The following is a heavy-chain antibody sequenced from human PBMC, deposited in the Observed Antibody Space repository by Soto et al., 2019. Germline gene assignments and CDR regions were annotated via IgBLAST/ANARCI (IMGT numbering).Heavy chain of an antibody. D-gene: IGHD6-6*01. CDR3: ARGRDGDY. Sequence: QVHLVQSGAEVKKPGASVKVSCKGSGYAFTTYGITWVRQAPGQGLEWMGWISAHNGNTNSAQTPQGRVTVTRDTSTSPAYMELRSLRSDDTAVYYCARGRDGDYWGQGALVTVSS. V-gene: IGHV1-18*01. CDR2: ISAHNGNT. J-gene: IGHJ4*02. CDR1: GYAFTTYG.